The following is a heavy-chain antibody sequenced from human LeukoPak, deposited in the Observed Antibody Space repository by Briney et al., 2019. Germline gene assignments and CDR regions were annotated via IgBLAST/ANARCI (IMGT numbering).Heavy chain of an antibody. CDR2: ISSSSSYI. J-gene: IGHJ4*02. D-gene: IGHD3-22*01. CDR3: ARVGVRHYYDGSALDY. V-gene: IGHV3-21*01. CDR1: GFTFSSYS. Sequence: GGSLRLSCAASGFTFSSYSMNWVRQAPGKGLEWVSSISSSSSYIYYADSVKGRFTISRDNAKNSLYLQMNSLRAEDTAVYYCARVGVRHYYDGSALDYWGQGTLVTVSS.